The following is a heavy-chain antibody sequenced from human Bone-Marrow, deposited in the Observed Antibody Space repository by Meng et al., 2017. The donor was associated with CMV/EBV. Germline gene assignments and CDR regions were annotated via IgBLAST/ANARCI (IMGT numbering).Heavy chain of an antibody. CDR2: ISWNSGSI. D-gene: IGHD5-24*01. Sequence: SLKISCAASGFTFDDYAMHWVRQAPGKGLEWVSGISWNSGSIGYADSVKGRFTISRDNAKNSLYLQMNSLRAEDMALYYCAKGDYGMDVWGQGTTVTVSS. CDR1: GFTFDDYA. V-gene: IGHV3-9*03. CDR3: AKGDYGMDV. J-gene: IGHJ6*02.